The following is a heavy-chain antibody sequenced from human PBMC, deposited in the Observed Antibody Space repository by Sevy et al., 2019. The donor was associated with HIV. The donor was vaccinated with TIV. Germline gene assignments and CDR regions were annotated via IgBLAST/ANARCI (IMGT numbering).Heavy chain of an antibody. D-gene: IGHD6-19*01. J-gene: IGHJ6*02. CDR3: TNTRVAVAGALPYYYYGMDV. Sequence: GGSLRLSCTASGFTFGDYAMSWFRQAPGKGLEWVGFIRSKAYGGTTEYAASVKGRITISRDDSKSIAYLQMNSLKTEDTAVYYCTNTRVAVAGALPYYYYGMDVWGQGTTVTVSS. V-gene: IGHV3-49*03. CDR1: GFTFGDYA. CDR2: IRSKAYGGTT.